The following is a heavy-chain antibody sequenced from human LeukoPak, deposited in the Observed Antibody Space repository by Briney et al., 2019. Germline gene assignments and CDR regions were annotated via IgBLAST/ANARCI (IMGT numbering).Heavy chain of an antibody. CDR3: ARTLSDYKESRDV. Sequence: GASVKVSCKASGYTFTSYDINWVRQATGQGLEWMGWMNPDSGNTGYAQKFQGRVTMTRDTSISTAYMELNSLTSEDTAVYYCARTLSDYKESRDVWGQGTTVTVSS. CDR2: MNPDSGNT. V-gene: IGHV1-8*01. J-gene: IGHJ6*02. D-gene: IGHD4-4*01. CDR1: GYTFTSYD.